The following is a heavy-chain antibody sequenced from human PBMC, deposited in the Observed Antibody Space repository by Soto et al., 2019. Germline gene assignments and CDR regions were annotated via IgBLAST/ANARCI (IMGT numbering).Heavy chain of an antibody. V-gene: IGHV1-18*01. CDR1: GYTFTSYG. CDR3: ARARGCTNGVCYTRWFDP. CDR2: ISAYNGNT. D-gene: IGHD2-8*01. J-gene: IGHJ5*02. Sequence: QVQLVQSGAEVKKPGASVKVSCKASGYTFTSYGISWVRQAPGQGLEWMGWISAYNGNTNYAQKLRGRVTLTTDTAPSTAYMELRSLRSDDTAVYYCARARGCTNGVCYTRWFDPWGQGTLVTVSS.